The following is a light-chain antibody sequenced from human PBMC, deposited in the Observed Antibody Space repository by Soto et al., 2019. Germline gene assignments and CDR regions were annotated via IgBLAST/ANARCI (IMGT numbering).Light chain of an antibody. J-gene: IGLJ3*02. CDR1: SSDVGGSNY. V-gene: IGLV2-14*01. CDR2: EVS. Sequence: QSVLTQPASVSGSPGQSITISCTGTSSDVGGSNYVSWYQQHPGTSPKLMIYEVSNRPSGVSNRFSGSKSGNTASLIISGLQAEDEGDYYCSSYTARSTWVFGGGTKLTVL. CDR3: SSYTARSTWV.